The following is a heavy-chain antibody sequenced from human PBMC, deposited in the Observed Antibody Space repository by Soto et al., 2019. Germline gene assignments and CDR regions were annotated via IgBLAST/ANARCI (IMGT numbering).Heavy chain of an antibody. Sequence: QVQLQESGPGLVKPSQTLTLTCTVSGGSISSGRFYWSWIRQHPGKGLEWIGHISDSGSSYYNPSLESRVTISVDTSENQFSLKLSAVTAVDTAVYFCARTTFYDIFTAYYSLFDYWGQGTKVTVSS. V-gene: IGHV4-31*03. D-gene: IGHD3-9*01. J-gene: IGHJ4*02. CDR3: ARTTFYDIFTAYYSLFDY. CDR2: ISDSGSS. CDR1: GGSISSGRFY.